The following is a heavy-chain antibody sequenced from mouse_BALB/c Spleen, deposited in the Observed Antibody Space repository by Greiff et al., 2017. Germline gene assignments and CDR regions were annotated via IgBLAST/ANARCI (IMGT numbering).Heavy chain of an antibody. V-gene: IGHV14-4*02. CDR3: NAGYGNFPFDY. J-gene: IGHJ2*01. D-gene: IGHD2-10*02. CDR2: IDPENGDT. CDR1: GFNIKDYY. Sequence: VQLKESGAELVRSGASVKLSCTASGFNIKDYYMHWVKQRPEQGLEWIGWIDPENGDTEYAPKFQGKATMTADTSSNTAYLQLSSLTSEDTAVYYCNAGYGNFPFDYWGQGTTLTVSS.